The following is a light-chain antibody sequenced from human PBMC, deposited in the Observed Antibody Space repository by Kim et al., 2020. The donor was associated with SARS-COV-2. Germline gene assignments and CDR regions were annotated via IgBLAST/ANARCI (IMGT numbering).Light chain of an antibody. CDR2: DAF. Sequence: PGETPPLSCRASQSIGSSFAWYQHKPGQAPRLLIYDAFNRATGIPARFSGSGSGTDFTLTISSLEPEDFAVYYCQQRSNWYTFGQGTKLEI. CDR1: QSIGSS. J-gene: IGKJ2*01. V-gene: IGKV3-11*01. CDR3: QQRSNWYT.